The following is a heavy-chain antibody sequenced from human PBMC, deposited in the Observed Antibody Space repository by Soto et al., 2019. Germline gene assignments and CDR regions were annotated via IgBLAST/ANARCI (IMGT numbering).Heavy chain of an antibody. CDR3: ASGTEVSPSWDV. CDR1: GGSITSSSYY. Sequence: SETLSLTYTVSGGSITSSSYYWGWIRQHPGKGLEWIGYIYYSGSTYYNPSLKSRVTISVDTSKNQFSLKLSSVTAADTAVYYCASGTEVSPSWDVWGQGTTVTVPS. J-gene: IGHJ6*02. V-gene: IGHV4-31*03. CDR2: IYYSGST. D-gene: IGHD1-26*01.